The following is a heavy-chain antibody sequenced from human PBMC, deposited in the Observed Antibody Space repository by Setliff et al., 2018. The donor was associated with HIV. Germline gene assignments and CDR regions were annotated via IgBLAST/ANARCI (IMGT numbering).Heavy chain of an antibody. CDR1: GFDFSSHA. Sequence: PGGSLRLSCAASGFDFSSHAMSWVRQAPGKGLEWLSVISGHTINVYYADSVKGRFTISRDNSKNTLYLQLNSLRTEDTALYYCARASVGVWGSYPDWGQGTLVTVSS. CDR2: ISGHTINV. CDR3: ARASVGVWGSYPD. J-gene: IGHJ4*02. D-gene: IGHD3-16*02. V-gene: IGHV3-23*01.